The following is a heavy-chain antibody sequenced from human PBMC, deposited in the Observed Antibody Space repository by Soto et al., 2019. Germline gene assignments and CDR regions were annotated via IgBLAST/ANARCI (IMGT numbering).Heavy chain of an antibody. CDR1: HGSLSAYY. V-gene: IGHV4-34*01. D-gene: IGHD3-10*01. Sequence: SETLSLTNAVYHGSLSAYYWSWIRQPPGKGLEWIGEINHSGSTNYNPSLKSRVTISVDTSKNQFSLKLSSVTAADTAVYYCARVSGIYYYGMDVWGQGTTVT. CDR3: ARVSGIYYYGMDV. CDR2: INHSGST. J-gene: IGHJ6*02.